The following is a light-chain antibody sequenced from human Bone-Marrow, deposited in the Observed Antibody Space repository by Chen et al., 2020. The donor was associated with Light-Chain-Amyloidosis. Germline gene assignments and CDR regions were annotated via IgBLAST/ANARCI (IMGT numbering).Light chain of an antibody. CDR3: SSYTFTHTLV. Sequence: QSALTQPASVSGSPGQSITISCTGTSSDVGGDNHVSWYQQHPDKAPKLMIYEVTNRPSWVPDRFSGSESDNTASLTISGLLTVDEADYFCSSYTFTHTLVFGSGTRVTVL. CDR2: EVT. V-gene: IGLV2-14*01. J-gene: IGLJ1*01. CDR1: SSDVGGDNH.